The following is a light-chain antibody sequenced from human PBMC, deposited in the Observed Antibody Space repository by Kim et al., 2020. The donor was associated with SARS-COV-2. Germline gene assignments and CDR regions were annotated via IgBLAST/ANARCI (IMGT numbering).Light chain of an antibody. CDR1: GSNIGSDYV. Sequence: QWVTISCYGTGSNIGSDYVVHWYHQLPGAAPKVVIYSNDKRPSGVPDRFSGSQSGPSASLAITGLQPDDEGYYYCQSFDSNLRGAVFGGGTRLTVL. CDR3: QSFDSNLRGAV. V-gene: IGLV1-40*01. J-gene: IGLJ3*02. CDR2: SND.